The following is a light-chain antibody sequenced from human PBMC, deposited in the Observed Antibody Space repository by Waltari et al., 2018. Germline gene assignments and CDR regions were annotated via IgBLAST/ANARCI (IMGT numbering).Light chain of an antibody. J-gene: IGLJ1*01. V-gene: IGLV2-14*03. CDR2: DVS. CDR1: SSDVGVSNH. Sequence: QSALTQPASVSGSPGQSITIPCTGTSSDVGVSNHVTWYQQHPGKAPKLMIYDVSNLPSWVSKRFSGSKSGNTSSLTISGLQAEDEADYYCSSYTSSSTLDVFGTGTKVTVL. CDR3: SSYTSSSTLDV.